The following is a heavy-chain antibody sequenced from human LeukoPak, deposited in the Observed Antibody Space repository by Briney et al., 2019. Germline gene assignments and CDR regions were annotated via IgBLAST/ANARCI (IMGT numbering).Heavy chain of an antibody. Sequence: SKTLSLTCAVYGGSFRDYYWSWIRQPPGEGLEWIGEINHDGTTNYNPSLKSRVIMSVDASKGQFFLTLTPVTAADTAVYYCAREGAYTNFVNRFDAWGQGTLVTVSS. CDR2: INHDGTT. J-gene: IGHJ5*02. CDR1: GGSFRDYY. CDR3: AREGAYTNFVNRFDA. D-gene: IGHD2-2*02. V-gene: IGHV4-34*01.